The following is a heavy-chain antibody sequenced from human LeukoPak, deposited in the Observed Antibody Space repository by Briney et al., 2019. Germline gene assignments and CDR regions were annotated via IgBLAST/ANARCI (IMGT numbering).Heavy chain of an antibody. Sequence: GGSLRLSCAASGFTFSSYAMSWVRQAPGKGLEWVSAISGSGGSTYYADSVKGRFTISRDNAKNSLYLQMNSLRAEDTAVYYCATIPGLAVAGPLRWGQGTLVTVSS. CDR3: ATIPGLAVAGPLR. J-gene: IGHJ4*02. V-gene: IGHV3-23*01. CDR1: GFTFSSYA. D-gene: IGHD6-19*01. CDR2: ISGSGGST.